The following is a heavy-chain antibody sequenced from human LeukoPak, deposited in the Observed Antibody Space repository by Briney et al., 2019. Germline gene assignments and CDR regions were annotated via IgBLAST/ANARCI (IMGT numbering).Heavy chain of an antibody. D-gene: IGHD1-1*01. V-gene: IGHV1-18*01. Sequence: ASVKVSCKSSGYTFINYGITWVRQAPGQGLEWMGWISAYNGNTNYAQKFQGRVTMTTDTSTTTAYMGVRSLRSDDTAMYYCARVCHWDVDNTRGDPLDYWGQGTLVIVSS. CDR3: ARVCHWDVDNTRGDPLDY. CDR2: ISAYNGNT. CDR1: GYTFINYG. J-gene: IGHJ4*02.